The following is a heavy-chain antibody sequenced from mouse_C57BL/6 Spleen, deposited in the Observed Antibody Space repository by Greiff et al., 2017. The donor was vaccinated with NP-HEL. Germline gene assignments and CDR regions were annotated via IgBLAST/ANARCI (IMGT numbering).Heavy chain of an antibody. Sequence: EVQLQQSGPVLVKPGASVKMSCKASGYTFTDYYMNWVKQSHGKSLEWIGVINPYNGGTSYNQKFKGKAKLTVDKSSSTAYMELNSLTSEDSAVYYCARRDYYGSSFYYYAMDYWGQGTSVTVSS. CDR1: GYTFTDYY. CDR3: ARRDYYGSSFYYYAMDY. J-gene: IGHJ4*01. V-gene: IGHV1-19*01. D-gene: IGHD1-1*01. CDR2: INPYNGGT.